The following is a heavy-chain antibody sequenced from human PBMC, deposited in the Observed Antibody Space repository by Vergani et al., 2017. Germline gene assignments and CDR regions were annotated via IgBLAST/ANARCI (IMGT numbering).Heavy chain of an antibody. D-gene: IGHD2/OR15-2a*01. Sequence: EVHLLESGGGLVQSGGSLRLSCAASGFTFSNSAVSWVRQAPGRGLAWVSSIRGPGLSTYYADSVKGRFSISRDNSKNTVFLQMHSLRAEDTAIYYCVKEKIDLGAYCFDSWGHGILVTVSS. CDR3: VKEKIDLGAYCFDS. CDR2: IRGPGLST. V-gene: IGHV3-23*01. J-gene: IGHJ4*01. CDR1: GFTFSNSA.